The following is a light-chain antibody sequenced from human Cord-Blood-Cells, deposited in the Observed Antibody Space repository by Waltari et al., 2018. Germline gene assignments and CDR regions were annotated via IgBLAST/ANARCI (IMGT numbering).Light chain of an antibody. Sequence: DIQMTQSPSSVSASVGDRVTITCRARQGISSWLAGYQKRPGKAPKLLIYAASSLQSGVPSRFSGSGSGTDFTLTISSLQPEDFATYYCQQANSFPLTFGGGTKVEIK. CDR3: QQANSFPLT. CDR2: AAS. CDR1: QGISSW. V-gene: IGKV1-12*01. J-gene: IGKJ4*01.